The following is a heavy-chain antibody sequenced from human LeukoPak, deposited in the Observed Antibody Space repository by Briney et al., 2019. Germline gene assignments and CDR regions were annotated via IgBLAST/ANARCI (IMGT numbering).Heavy chain of an antibody. CDR1: VYTFTAYY. CDR3: ARELGEDMFTSYFGAVIY. CDR2: INPNSGVT. Sequence: ASVKASSSAAVYTFTAYYINSVGRSPGQGLEWMGWINPNSGVTNYAQKFQGRVTMTRDTSISTAYMELSRLRSDDTAVYYFARELGEDMFTSYFGAVIYWGQGTLVTVSS. J-gene: IGHJ4*02. V-gene: IGHV1-2*02. D-gene: IGHD3-9*01.